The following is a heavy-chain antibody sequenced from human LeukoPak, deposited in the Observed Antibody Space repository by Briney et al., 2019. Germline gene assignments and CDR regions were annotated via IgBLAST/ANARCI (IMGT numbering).Heavy chain of an antibody. CDR1: GFTFSSYV. D-gene: IGHD1-26*01. CDR3: VKGGATRKGAFYI. V-gene: IGHV3-64D*09. J-gene: IGHJ3*02. CDR2: ISSNGGST. Sequence: PGGSLRLSRSASGFTFSSYVMHWVRQAPGKGLEYVSAISSNGGSTYYADSVKGRFTISRDNFKNTLYLQMSRLRAEDTAVYYCVKGGATRKGAFYIWGQGTMVTVSS.